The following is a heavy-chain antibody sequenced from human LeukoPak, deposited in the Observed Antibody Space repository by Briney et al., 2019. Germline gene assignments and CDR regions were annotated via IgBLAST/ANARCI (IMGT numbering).Heavy chain of an antibody. CDR2: SNHSGST. V-gene: IGHV4-34*01. Sequence: SETLSLTCAVYGGSFSGYYWSWIRQPPGKGLEWIGESNHSGSTNYNPSLKSRVTISVDTSKNQFSLKLSSVTAADTAVYYCARGFWSGYRYYYYYYMDVWGKGTTVTVSS. D-gene: IGHD3-3*01. CDR1: GGSFSGYY. J-gene: IGHJ6*03. CDR3: ARGFWSGYRYYYYYYMDV.